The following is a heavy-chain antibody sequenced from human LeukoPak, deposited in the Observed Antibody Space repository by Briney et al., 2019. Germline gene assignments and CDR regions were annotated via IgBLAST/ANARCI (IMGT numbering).Heavy chain of an antibody. J-gene: IGHJ4*02. V-gene: IGHV3-33*01. D-gene: IGHD2-15*01. CDR2: IWYDGSKK. CDR1: GFTFSSYG. Sequence: PGGSLRLSCTASGFTFSSYGMHWVRQAPGKGLDWVAVIWYDGSKKYLADSVKGRFTISRDDSKNTLYLQMNSLRAEDTAVYYCARDSLAAAFDYWGQGTLVTVSS. CDR3: ARDSLAAAFDY.